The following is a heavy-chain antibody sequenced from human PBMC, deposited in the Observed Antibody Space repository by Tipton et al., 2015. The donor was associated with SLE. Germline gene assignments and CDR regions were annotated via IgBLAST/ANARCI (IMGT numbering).Heavy chain of an antibody. CDR3: ARVWSGYSSSYFDL. D-gene: IGHD3-3*01. J-gene: IGHJ2*01. CDR1: GGSISNYY. Sequence: TLSLTCTVSGGSISNYYWSWIRQSPGKGLEWIGYFYYSGSTKYNPSLKSRVTMSVDTSKNHFSVKLSSVTAADTAIYYCARVWSGYSSSYFDLWGRGTLVTVSS. CDR2: FYYSGST. V-gene: IGHV4-59*01.